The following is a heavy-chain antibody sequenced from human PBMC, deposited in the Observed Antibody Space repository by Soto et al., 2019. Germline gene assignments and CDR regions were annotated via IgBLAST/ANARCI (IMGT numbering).Heavy chain of an antibody. CDR1: GGSITSSFY. CDR3: RSSSRYSTDV. Sequence: QLQLQESGPGLVKPSETLSLSCTVSGGSITSSFYWGWIRQPPGKGLEWIGSIYGTGNTYYNPSHNARITIYADTSNNRFSHNVISVAAADTAVYYCRSSSRYSTDVWGQGATVTVSS. J-gene: IGHJ6*02. D-gene: IGHD6-13*01. V-gene: IGHV4-39*01. CDR2: IYGTGNT.